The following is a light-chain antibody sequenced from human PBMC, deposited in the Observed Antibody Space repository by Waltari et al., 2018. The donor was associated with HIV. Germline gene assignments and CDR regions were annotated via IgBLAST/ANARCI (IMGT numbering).Light chain of an antibody. Sequence: DIQVTPSPSSLSASVGDRVTITCRASQGISNSLAWYQQKPGKAPKLLLYAASRLESGVTSRFSGSESGTDYTLTISSLQPEDFATYYCQQYYSTPWTFGQGTKVEIK. CDR2: AAS. V-gene: IGKV1-NL1*01. CDR1: QGISNS. J-gene: IGKJ1*01. CDR3: QQYYSTPWT.